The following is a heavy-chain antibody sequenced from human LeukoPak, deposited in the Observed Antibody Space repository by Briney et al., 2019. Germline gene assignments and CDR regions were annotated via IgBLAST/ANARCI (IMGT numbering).Heavy chain of an antibody. CDR2: ISSSSSYI. CDR1: GFTFSSYS. J-gene: IGHJ3*02. CDR3: ARGVGALAPDAFDI. V-gene: IGHV3-21*01. Sequence: GGSLRHSCAASGFTFSSYSMNRVRQAPGKGLEWVSSISSSSSYIYYADSVKGRLTISRDNAKNSLYLQMNSLRAEDTAVYYCARGVGALAPDAFDIWGQGTMVTVSS. D-gene: IGHD1-26*01.